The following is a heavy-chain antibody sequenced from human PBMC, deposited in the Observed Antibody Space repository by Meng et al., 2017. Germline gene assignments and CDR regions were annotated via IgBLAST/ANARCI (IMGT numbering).Heavy chain of an antibody. CDR2: IHSSGRTV. Sequence: GGSLRLSCAASGFTFSSYEMNWVRQAPGKGLEWISYIHSSGRTVEYADSVKGRFTTARDNAENSLYLQMNSLRVEDTAVYYCARYSVVSTLRADYWGRGTLVTVSS. J-gene: IGHJ4*02. CDR1: GFTFSSYE. CDR3: ARYSVVSTLRADY. V-gene: IGHV3-48*03. D-gene: IGHD2-2*01.